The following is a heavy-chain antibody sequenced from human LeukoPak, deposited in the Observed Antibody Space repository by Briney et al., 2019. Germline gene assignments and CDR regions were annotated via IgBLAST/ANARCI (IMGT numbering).Heavy chain of an antibody. CDR2: ISYDGSNK. J-gene: IGHJ5*02. V-gene: IGHV3-30*03. Sequence: GGSLRLSCAASGFTFSAYGMHWVRQAPGKGLEWVAIISYDGSNKYYPDSVKGRFTISRDNSKNTLYLQMNSLRAEDTAVYYCAREAGAPNWFDPWGQGTLVTVPS. CDR3: AREAGAPNWFDP. D-gene: IGHD1-14*01. CDR1: GFTFSAYG.